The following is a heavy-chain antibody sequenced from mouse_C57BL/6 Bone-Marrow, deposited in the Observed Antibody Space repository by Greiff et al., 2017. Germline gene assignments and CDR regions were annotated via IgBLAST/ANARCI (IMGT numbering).Heavy chain of an antibody. CDR2: IDPSDSYT. J-gene: IGHJ1*03. D-gene: IGHD1-1*01. V-gene: IGHV1-69*01. CDR1: GYTFTSYW. Sequence: VQLQQPGAELVMPGASVKLSCKASGYTFTSYWMHWVKQRPGQGLEWIGEIDPSDSYTNYNQKFKGKSTLTVDKSSSTAYMQLSSLTSEDSAVDYCARRCYGSSYRYVDVWGKGTTVTVSS. CDR3: ARRCYGSSYRYVDV.